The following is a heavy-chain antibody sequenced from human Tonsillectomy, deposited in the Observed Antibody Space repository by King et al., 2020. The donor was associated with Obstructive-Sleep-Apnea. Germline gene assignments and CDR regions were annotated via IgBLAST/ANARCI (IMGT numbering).Heavy chain of an antibody. V-gene: IGHV4-59*08. CDR1: GGSISSYH. J-gene: IGHJ6*02. Sequence: LQLQESGPGLVKPSETLSLTCTVSGGSISSYHWSWIRQPPGKGLEWIGYIYYSGSTNYNPSLKSRVTISVDTSKNQFSLKLSSVTAADTAVYYCARMSSRFLIPPHDLDVWGQGTTVTVSS. CDR3: ARMSSRFLIPPHDLDV. D-gene: IGHD1-1*01. CDR2: IYYSGST.